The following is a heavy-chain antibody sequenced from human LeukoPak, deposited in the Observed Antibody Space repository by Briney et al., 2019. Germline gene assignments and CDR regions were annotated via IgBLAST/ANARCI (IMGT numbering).Heavy chain of an antibody. CDR3: AKDLGVTIFGVVIYGMDV. CDR2: ISYDGSNK. CDR1: GFTFSSYG. Sequence: GRSLRLSCAASGFTFSSYGMHWVRQAPGKGLEWVAVISYDGSNKYYADSLKGRFTISRDNSKNTLYLQMNSLRAEDTAVYYCAKDLGVTIFGVVIYGMDVWGQGTTVTVSS. J-gene: IGHJ6*02. V-gene: IGHV3-30*18. D-gene: IGHD3-3*01.